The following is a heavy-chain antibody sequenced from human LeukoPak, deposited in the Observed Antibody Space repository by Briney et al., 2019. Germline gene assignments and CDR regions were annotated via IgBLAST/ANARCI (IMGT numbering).Heavy chain of an antibody. CDR2: ISSSGSST. Sequence: PGGSLRLSCGASGFTFSDYYMSWIRQAPGKGLEWVTYISSSGSSTNYADPVKGRFTISRDNAKNSLYLQMNSLRAEDTAVYYCARDQRYCSSSSCPWEPFDYWGQGTLVTVSS. CDR1: GFTFSDYY. V-gene: IGHV3-11*05. D-gene: IGHD2-2*01. J-gene: IGHJ4*02. CDR3: ARDQRYCSSSSCPWEPFDY.